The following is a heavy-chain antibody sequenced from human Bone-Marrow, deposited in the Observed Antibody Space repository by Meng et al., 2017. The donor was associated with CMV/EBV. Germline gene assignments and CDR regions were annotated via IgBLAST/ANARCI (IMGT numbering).Heavy chain of an antibody. CDR3: ARGSMSGKLLRYYYGMDV. J-gene: IGHJ6*02. CDR1: GYTFTGYY. CDR2: INPNSGGT. V-gene: IGHV1-2*02. Sequence: ASVKVSCKASGYTFTGYYMHWVRQAPGQGLEWMGWINPNSGGTNYAQKFQGRVTMTRDTSISTAYMELSSLRSEDTAVYYCARGSMSGKLLRYYYGMDVWGQGTTVTVSS. D-gene: IGHD3-3*01.